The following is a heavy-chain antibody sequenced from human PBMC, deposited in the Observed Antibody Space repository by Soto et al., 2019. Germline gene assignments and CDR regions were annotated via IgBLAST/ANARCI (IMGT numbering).Heavy chain of an antibody. CDR2: INHSGST. J-gene: IGHJ4*02. D-gene: IGHD3-10*01. CDR3: ARGSMVRGVTIFY. Sequence: SETLSLTCAVYGGSFSGYYWSWIRQPPGKGLEWIGEINHSGSTNYNPSLKSRVTISVDTSKNQFSLKLSSVTAADTAVYYCARGSMVRGVTIFYWGQGTLVTVSS. V-gene: IGHV4-34*01. CDR1: GGSFSGYY.